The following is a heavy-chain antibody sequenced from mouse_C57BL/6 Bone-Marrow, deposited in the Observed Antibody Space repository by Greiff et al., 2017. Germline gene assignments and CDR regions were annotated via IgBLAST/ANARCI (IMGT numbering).Heavy chain of an antibody. CDR2: INSDGGST. J-gene: IGHJ3*01. CDR1: EYEFPSHD. CDR3: ARHVVTTTPSAY. D-gene: IGHD2-2*01. Sequence: EVKVVESGGGLVQPGESLKLSCESNEYEFPSHDMSWVRKTPEKRLELVAAINSDGGSTYYPDTMERRFIISRDNTKKTLYLQMSSLRSEDTAVXYCARHVVTTTPSAYWGQGTLVTVSA. V-gene: IGHV5-2*01.